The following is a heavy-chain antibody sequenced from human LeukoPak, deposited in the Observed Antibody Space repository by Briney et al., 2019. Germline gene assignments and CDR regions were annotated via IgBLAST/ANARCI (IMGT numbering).Heavy chain of an antibody. CDR3: AKRGPKVAVVPAATNWYFDL. J-gene: IGHJ2*01. Sequence: QPGGSLRLSCAASGFTFNTYAMPWVRQAPGKGLEWVSAISGSGGSTYYADSVKGRFTISRDNSKNTLYLQMNSLRAEDTAVYYCAKRGPKVAVVPAATNWYFDLWGRGTLVTVSS. CDR1: GFTFNTYA. V-gene: IGHV3-23*01. D-gene: IGHD2-2*01. CDR2: ISGSGGST.